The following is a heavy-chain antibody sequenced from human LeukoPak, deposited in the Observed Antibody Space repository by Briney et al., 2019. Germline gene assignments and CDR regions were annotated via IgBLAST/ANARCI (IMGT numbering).Heavy chain of an antibody. V-gene: IGHV3-30*04. CDR3: ARALGSSWYHFDY. CDR2: ISYDGSNK. D-gene: IGHD6-13*01. J-gene: IGHJ4*02. CDR1: GFTFSSYA. Sequence: PGGSLRLSCAASGFTFSSYAMHWVRQAPGKGLEWVAVISYDGSNKYYADSVKGRFTISRDNSKNTLYLQMNSLRAEDTAVYYCARALGSSWYHFDYWGQGTLVTVSS.